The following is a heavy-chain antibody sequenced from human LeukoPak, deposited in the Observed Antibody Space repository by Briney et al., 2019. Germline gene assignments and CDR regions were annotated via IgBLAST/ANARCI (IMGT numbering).Heavy chain of an antibody. V-gene: IGHV1-69*05. J-gene: IGHJ4*02. D-gene: IGHD3-9*01. CDR1: GGTFSSYA. CDR2: IIPIFGTA. Sequence: SVKVSCKASGGTFSSYAISWVRQAPGQGLEWMGGIIPIFGTANYAQKFQGSVTITTDESTSTAYMELSSLRSEDTAVYYCARDRTPTKAFDIWGQGTLVTVSS. CDR3: ARDRTPTKAFDI.